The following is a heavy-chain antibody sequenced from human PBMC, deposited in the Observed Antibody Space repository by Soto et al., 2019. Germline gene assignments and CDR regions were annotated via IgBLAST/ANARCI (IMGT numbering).Heavy chain of an antibody. J-gene: IGHJ6*02. CDR1: GGTFSSYA. Sequence: GASVKVSCKASGGTFSSYAISWVRQAPGQGLEWMGGIIPIFGTANYAQKFQGRVTITADESTSTAYMELSSLRSEDTAVYYCASSYIRSYGDYCYVIDVRAQRTTVPVS. CDR2: IIPIFGTA. CDR3: ASSYIRSYGDYCYVIDV. D-gene: IGHD6-6*01. V-gene: IGHV1-69*13.